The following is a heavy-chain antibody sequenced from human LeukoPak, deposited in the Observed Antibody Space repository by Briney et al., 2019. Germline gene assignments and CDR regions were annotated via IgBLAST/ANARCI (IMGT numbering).Heavy chain of an antibody. Sequence: SETLSLTCAVSGYSISSNYYWGWTRPPPGKGLEWIGCFYHSGNTYYNPSLKSRVTISVDTSKNQFSLKLSSVTAADTAVYYCAREHFDYWGQGALVTVSS. CDR1: GYSISSNYY. CDR3: AREHFDY. V-gene: IGHV4-38-2*02. CDR2: FYHSGNT. J-gene: IGHJ4*02.